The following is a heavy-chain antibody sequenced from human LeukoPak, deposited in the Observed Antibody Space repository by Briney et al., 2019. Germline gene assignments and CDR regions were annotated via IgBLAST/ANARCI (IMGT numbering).Heavy chain of an antibody. CDR1: GYTFTGYY. J-gene: IGHJ6*02. V-gene: IGHV1-2*04. CDR2: INPNSGGT. Sequence: ASVKVSCKASGYTFTGYYMHWVRQAPGQGLEWMGWINPNSGGTNYAQKFQGWVTMTRDTSISTAYMELWSLRSDDTAVYYCARVRVATIGAYYYYAMDVWGQGTTVTVSS. D-gene: IGHD5-12*01. CDR3: ARVRVATIGAYYYYAMDV.